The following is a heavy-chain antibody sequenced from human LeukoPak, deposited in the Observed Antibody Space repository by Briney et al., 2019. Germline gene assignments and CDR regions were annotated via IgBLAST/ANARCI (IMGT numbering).Heavy chain of an antibody. Sequence: GGSLRLSCAAPGFTFCNYAMTWVRPAPGEGVGWVSGICGKGSSTYYADSLKGGVTLSRDYPKNTLYLQMNSLRAEDTAVYFCAKYSGSYYYPPNWDSWGQGTLVTVSS. CDR1: GFTFCNYA. CDR2: ICGKGSST. V-gene: IGHV3-23*01. CDR3: AKYSGSYYYPPNWDS. J-gene: IGHJ4*02. D-gene: IGHD1-26*01.